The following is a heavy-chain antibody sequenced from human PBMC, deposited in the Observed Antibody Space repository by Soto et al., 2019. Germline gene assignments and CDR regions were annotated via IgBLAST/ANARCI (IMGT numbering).Heavy chain of an antibody. Sequence: SETLSLTCTVSGGSIISYYCIFIRHPPGKGLEWIVYIYYSGSTNYNPSLKSRVTISVDTSKNQFSLKLSSVTAADTAVYYCARDNSVYGMDVWGQGTTVTVSS. CDR3: ARDNSVYGMDV. D-gene: IGHD2-21*01. CDR2: IYYSGST. V-gene: IGHV4-59*01. CDR1: GGSIISYY. J-gene: IGHJ6*02.